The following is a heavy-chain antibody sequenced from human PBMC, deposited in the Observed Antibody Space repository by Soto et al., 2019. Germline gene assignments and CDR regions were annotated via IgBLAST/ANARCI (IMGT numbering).Heavy chain of an antibody. CDR3: AKDITMVRGVTPTYYYYGMDV. D-gene: IGHD3-10*01. J-gene: IGHJ6*02. CDR1: GFTFSSYG. V-gene: IGHV3-30*18. CDR2: ISYDGSNK. Sequence: GGSLRLSCAASGFTFSSYGMHWVRQAPGKGLEWVAVISYDGSNKYYADSVKGRFTISRDNSKNTLYLQMNSLRAEDTAVYYCAKDITMVRGVTPTYYYYGMDVWGQGTTVTVSS.